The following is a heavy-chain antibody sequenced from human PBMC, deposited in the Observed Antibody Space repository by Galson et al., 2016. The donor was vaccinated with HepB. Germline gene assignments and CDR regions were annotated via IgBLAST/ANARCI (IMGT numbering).Heavy chain of an antibody. Sequence: SVKVSCKASGYPFTDYYIHWVRRAPGQGLEWMGWISPNSGDTNYAQKFRGRVTLTRDTSITTSFLELDSLTSDDTATFYCAWINAATLDAFDVWGQGTLVTVSS. D-gene: IGHD2-2*03. V-gene: IGHV1-2*02. CDR3: AWINAATLDAFDV. CDR2: ISPNSGDT. CDR1: GYPFTDYY. J-gene: IGHJ3*01.